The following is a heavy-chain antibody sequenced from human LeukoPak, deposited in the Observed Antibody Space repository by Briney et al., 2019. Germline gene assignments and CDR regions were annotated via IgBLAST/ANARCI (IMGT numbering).Heavy chain of an antibody. D-gene: IGHD1-26*01. Sequence: VGSLRLSCAASGFTFSSYSMNWVRQAPGKGLEWVSSISGSSSYIYYADSVKGRFTISRDNAKNSLYLQMNSLRAEDTAVYYCARDHVGATEGFDYWGQGTLVTVSS. CDR1: GFTFSSYS. CDR2: ISGSSSYI. CDR3: ARDHVGATEGFDY. V-gene: IGHV3-21*01. J-gene: IGHJ4*02.